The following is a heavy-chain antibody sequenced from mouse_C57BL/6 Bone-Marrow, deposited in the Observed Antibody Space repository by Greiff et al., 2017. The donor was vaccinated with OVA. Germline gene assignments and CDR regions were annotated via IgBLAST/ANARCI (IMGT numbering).Heavy chain of an antibody. V-gene: IGHV1-74*01. Sequence: QVQLQQPGAELVKPGASVKVSCKASGYTFTSYWMHWVKQRPGQGLEWIGRIHPADSDTNYNQKFKGKATLTVDKSSSTAYMQLTSQTSEDSAVYYCAKRGPENYLDYWGQGTTLTVSS. CDR3: AKRGPENYLDY. J-gene: IGHJ2*01. CDR2: IHPADSDT. CDR1: GYTFTSYW.